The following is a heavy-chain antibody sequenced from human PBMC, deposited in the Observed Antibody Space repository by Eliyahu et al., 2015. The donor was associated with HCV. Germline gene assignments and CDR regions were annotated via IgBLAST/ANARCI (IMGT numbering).Heavy chain of an antibody. CDR3: GKMYYFHRGDDF. CDR1: XFTFXNYD. Sequence: VHLLESGGGLVQPGGSLRXSCTAAXFTFXNYDMGWVRQVPGKGLEWVSTISGGGSSKHYADSVKGRFTISRDNSKSTLFLQMNTLRPEDTAVYHCGKMYYFHRGDDFWGQGVLVTVS. D-gene: IGHD3-22*01. J-gene: IGHJ4*02. CDR2: ISGGGSSK. V-gene: IGHV3-23*01.